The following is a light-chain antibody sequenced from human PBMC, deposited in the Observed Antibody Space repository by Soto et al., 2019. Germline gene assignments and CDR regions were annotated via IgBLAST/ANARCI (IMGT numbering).Light chain of an antibody. Sequence: EIVLTQSPATLSLSPGERATLSCRASQSVSSSYLAWYQQKPGQAPRLLIYGASIRATGIPDRFRGSGSGTDFTLTISRLEPEDFAVYYYQQYGSSPPWTFGQGTKVEIK. CDR3: QQYGSSPPWT. J-gene: IGKJ1*01. CDR1: QSVSSSY. V-gene: IGKV3-20*01. CDR2: GAS.